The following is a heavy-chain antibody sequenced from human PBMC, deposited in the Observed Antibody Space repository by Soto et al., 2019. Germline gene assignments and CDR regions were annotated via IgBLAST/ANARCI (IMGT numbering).Heavy chain of an antibody. CDR2: IYYSGST. D-gene: IGHD2-8*02. J-gene: IGHJ4*02. CDR1: GDSISTVDYF. Sequence: LTLTCSVSGDSISTVDYFWAWIRQPPGKGLECIGSIYYSGSTYYNPSLKSRVTISVDTSKNQFSLRLTSVTAEDTAVYYCARHEGNGSVWPLDYWGQGSLVTVSS. V-gene: IGHV4-39*01. CDR3: ARHEGNGSVWPLDY.